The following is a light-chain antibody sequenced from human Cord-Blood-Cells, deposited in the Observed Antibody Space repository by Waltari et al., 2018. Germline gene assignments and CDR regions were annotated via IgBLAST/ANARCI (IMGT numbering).Light chain of an antibody. Sequence: EIVLTQSPATLSLSPGERATLSCRASQSVSSYLAWYQQKHGQAPRLLIYDASNGATGIPARFSGSGSGTDFTLTISSLEPEDFAVYYCQQRSNWPPLFTFGPGTKVDIK. CDR2: DAS. CDR3: QQRSNWPPLFT. J-gene: IGKJ3*01. CDR1: QSVSSY. V-gene: IGKV3-11*01.